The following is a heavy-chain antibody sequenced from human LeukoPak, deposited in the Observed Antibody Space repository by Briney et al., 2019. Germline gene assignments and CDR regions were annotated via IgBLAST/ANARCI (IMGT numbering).Heavy chain of an antibody. D-gene: IGHD3-10*01. CDR2: IRYDGSNK. J-gene: IGHJ4*02. Sequence: GGSLRLSCAASGFTFSSYGMHWVRQAPGKGLEWVAFIRYDGSNKYYADSVRGRFTISRDNSQKTLYLQMNSLRAEDTAVYYCAKDTGGSGSYFDYWGQGTLVTVSS. CDR1: GFTFSSYG. V-gene: IGHV3-30*02. CDR3: AKDTGGSGSYFDY.